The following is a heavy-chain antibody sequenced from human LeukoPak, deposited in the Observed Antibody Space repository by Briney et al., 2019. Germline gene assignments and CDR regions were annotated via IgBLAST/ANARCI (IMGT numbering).Heavy chain of an antibody. Sequence: SETLSLTCTVSGVSISSYYWSWIRQPPGKGLEWIAYLFYSGSTDYNPSLESRVTISVDTSKNQFSLKLRSVTAADTAVYYCATVAVIRGVTYFDYWGQGTLVTVSS. CDR2: LFYSGST. D-gene: IGHD3-10*01. CDR1: GVSISSYY. J-gene: IGHJ4*02. V-gene: IGHV4-59*01. CDR3: ATVAVIRGVTYFDY.